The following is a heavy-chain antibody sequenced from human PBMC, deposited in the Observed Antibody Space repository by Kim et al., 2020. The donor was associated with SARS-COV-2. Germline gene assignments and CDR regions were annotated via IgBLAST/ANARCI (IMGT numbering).Heavy chain of an antibody. CDR1: GYTFTSYA. CDR3: ARDPWQQIGYYYYGMDV. V-gene: IGHV1-3*01. J-gene: IGHJ6*02. CDR2: INAGNGNT. D-gene: IGHD6-13*01. Sequence: ASVKVSCKASGYTFTSYAMHWVRQAPGQRLEWMGWINAGNGNTKYSQKFQGRVTITRDTSASTAYMELSSLRSEDTAVYYCARDPWQQIGYYYYGMDVWGQGTTVTVSS.